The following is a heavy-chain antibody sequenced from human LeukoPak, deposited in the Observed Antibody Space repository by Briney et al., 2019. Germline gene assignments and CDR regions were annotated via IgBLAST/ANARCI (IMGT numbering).Heavy chain of an antibody. CDR2: INHSGST. D-gene: IGHD5-12*01. CDR1: GGSFSGYY. J-gene: IGHJ4*02. Sequence: NPSETLSLTCAVYGGSFSGYYWSWIRQPPGKGLEWIGEINHSGSTNYNASLKGRATISVDTSKNQFSLKLRSVTAADTAVYYCARGLRLASGYHFPRYWGQGTLVTVSS. V-gene: IGHV4-34*01. CDR3: ARGLRLASGYHFPRY.